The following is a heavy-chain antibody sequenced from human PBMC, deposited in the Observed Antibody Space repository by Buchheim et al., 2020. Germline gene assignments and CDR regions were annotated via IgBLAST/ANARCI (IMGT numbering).Heavy chain of an antibody. D-gene: IGHD2-15*01. CDR1: GFTFSSYG. J-gene: IGHJ4*02. Sequence: QVQLVESGGGVVQPGRSLRLSCAASGFTFSSYGMHWVRQAPGKGLEWVAVISYDGSNKYYADSVKGRFTISRDNSKNTLYLQMNSLRAEDTAVYYCAKAGSGGKDFDYWGQGTL. CDR2: ISYDGSNK. V-gene: IGHV3-30*18. CDR3: AKAGSGGKDFDY.